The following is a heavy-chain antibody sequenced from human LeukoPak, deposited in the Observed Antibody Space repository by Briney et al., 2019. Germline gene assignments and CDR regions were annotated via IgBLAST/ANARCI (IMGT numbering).Heavy chain of an antibody. J-gene: IGHJ4*02. D-gene: IGHD2-15*01. Sequence: ASVTVSCTASGYTFTSYGISWVRQAPGQGLEWMGWISAYNGNTNYAQKLQGRVTMTTDTSTSTAYMELRSLRSDDTAVYYCARDSSESPHFDYWGQGTLVTVSS. V-gene: IGHV1-18*01. CDR3: ARDSSESPHFDY. CDR1: GYTFTSYG. CDR2: ISAYNGNT.